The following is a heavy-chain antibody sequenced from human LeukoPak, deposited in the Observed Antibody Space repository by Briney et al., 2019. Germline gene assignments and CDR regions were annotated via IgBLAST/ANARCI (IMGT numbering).Heavy chain of an antibody. D-gene: IGHD1-26*01. V-gene: IGHV4-39*07. J-gene: IGHJ4*02. CDR2: IYYSGST. Sequence: PSETLSLTCTVSGGSISSSSYYWGWIRQPPGKGLEWIGSIYYSGSTYYSPSLKSRVTISVDTSKNQFSLKLSSVTAADTAVYYCASTQIVGGSLSNNWGQGTLVTVSS. CDR1: GGSISSSSYY. CDR3: ASTQIVGGSLSNN.